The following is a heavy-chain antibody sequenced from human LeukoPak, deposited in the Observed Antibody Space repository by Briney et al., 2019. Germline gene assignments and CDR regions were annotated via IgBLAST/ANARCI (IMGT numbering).Heavy chain of an antibody. CDR1: GFTFSSYA. D-gene: IGHD6-19*01. CDR2: ISGSGGST. V-gene: IGHV3-23*01. CDR3: AKDQWLVLYAFDI. J-gene: IGHJ3*02. Sequence: PGGSLRLSCAASGFTFSSYAMSWGRQAPGKGLEWVSAISGSGGSTYYTDSVKGGLTIYRENSKNTLYLQMNSLRAEDTAVYYCAKDQWLVLYAFDIWGQGTMVTVSS.